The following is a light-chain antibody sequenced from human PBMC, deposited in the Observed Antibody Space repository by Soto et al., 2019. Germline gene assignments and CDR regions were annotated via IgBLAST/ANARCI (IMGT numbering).Light chain of an antibody. CDR3: QQYDTSPRT. J-gene: IGKJ1*01. V-gene: IGKV3-20*01. CDR2: AAS. CDR1: QNLGSGY. Sequence: EIVLTQSPGTLSLSPGERATLSCRASQNLGSGYLAWYQQKPGQAPRILIYAASSGATGIPDRFSGSGSGTDFTLSISRLEPEDFAVYYCQQYDTSPRTFGQGTKVEI.